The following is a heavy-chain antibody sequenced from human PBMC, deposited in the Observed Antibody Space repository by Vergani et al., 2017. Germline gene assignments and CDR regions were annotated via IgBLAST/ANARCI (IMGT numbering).Heavy chain of an antibody. D-gene: IGHD2-2*01. CDR3: ARGQYCSSTSCYQGWFDP. J-gene: IGHJ5*02. CDR2: INPNSGGT. V-gene: IGHV1-2*04. CDR1: GYTFTGYY. Sequence: QVQLVQAGAEVKKPGASVKVSCKASGYTFTGYYMHWVRQAPGQGLEWMGWINPNSGGTKYAQKFQGWVTMTRDTSISTAYMELSRLRSDDTAVYYCARGQYCSSTSCYQGWFDPWGQGTLVTVSS.